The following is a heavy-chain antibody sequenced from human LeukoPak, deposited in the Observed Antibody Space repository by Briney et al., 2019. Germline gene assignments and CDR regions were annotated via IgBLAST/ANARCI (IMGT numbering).Heavy chain of an antibody. CDR1: GFTFSSYS. J-gene: IGHJ3*02. Sequence: RPGGSLRLSCAASGFTFSSYSMNWVRQAPGKGLEWVSYISSSSSTIYYADSVKGRFTISRDNAKNSLYLQMNSLRAEDTAVYYCAKAIGPVEYSSSSRAFDIWGQGTMVTVSS. CDR3: AKAIGPVEYSSSSRAFDI. D-gene: IGHD6-6*01. V-gene: IGHV3-48*04. CDR2: ISSSSSTI.